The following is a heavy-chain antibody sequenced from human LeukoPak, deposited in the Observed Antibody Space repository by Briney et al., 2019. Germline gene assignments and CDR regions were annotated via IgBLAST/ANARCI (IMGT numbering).Heavy chain of an antibody. CDR1: GYSFTSYW. V-gene: IGHV5-51*01. J-gene: IGHJ4*02. CDR2: IYPGDSDT. Sequence: GESLKISCKGSGYSFTSYWIGWVRQMPGKGLEWMGIIYPGDSDTGYSPSFQGQVTISADKSISTAYLQWSSLKASDTAMYYCARRGQDGSGSYYFDYWGQGTLVTVSS. CDR3: ARRGQDGSGSYYFDY. D-gene: IGHD3-10*01.